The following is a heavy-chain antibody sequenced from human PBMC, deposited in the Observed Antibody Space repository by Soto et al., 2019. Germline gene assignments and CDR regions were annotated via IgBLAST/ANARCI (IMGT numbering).Heavy chain of an antibody. Sequence: GGSLRLSCAASGFTFDDYTMHWVRQAPGKGLEWVSLISWDGGSTYYADSVKGRFTISRDNSKNSLYLQMNSLRTEDTALYYFAKDISLSKVLLIRGYSYGSLGYYYGMDVWGQGTTVTVSS. J-gene: IGHJ6*02. CDR2: ISWDGGST. CDR3: AKDISLSKVLLIRGYSYGSLGYYYGMDV. D-gene: IGHD5-18*01. V-gene: IGHV3-43*01. CDR1: GFTFDDYT.